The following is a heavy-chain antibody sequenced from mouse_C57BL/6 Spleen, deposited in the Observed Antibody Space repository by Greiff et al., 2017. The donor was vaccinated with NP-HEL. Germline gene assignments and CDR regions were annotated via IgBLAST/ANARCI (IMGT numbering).Heavy chain of an antibody. CDR1: GFTFSDYG. V-gene: IGHV5-17*01. Sequence: EVQLVESGGGLVKPGGSLKLSCAASGFTFSDYGMHWVRQAPEKGLEWVAYISSGSSTIYYADTVKGRFTISRDNAKNTLFLQMTSLRSEDTAMYYCAREGPGPAGYYFDYWGQGTTLTVSS. J-gene: IGHJ2*01. CDR2: ISSGSSTI. D-gene: IGHD3-3*01. CDR3: AREGPGPAGYYFDY.